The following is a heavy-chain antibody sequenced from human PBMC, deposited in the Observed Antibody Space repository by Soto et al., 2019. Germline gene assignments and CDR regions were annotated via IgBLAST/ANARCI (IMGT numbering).Heavy chain of an antibody. V-gene: IGHV1-46*01. D-gene: IGHD4-17*01. CDR3: VRVYGEIDY. J-gene: IGHJ4*02. CDR1: GYTFTSYY. Sequence: GASVKVSCKASGYTFTSYYMHWVRQAPGQGLEWMGIINPSGDSTSYAQKFQGRVTMTRDTSTSTAYMELSSLRSEDTALYYCVRVYGEIDYWGQGTLVTVSS. CDR2: INPSGDST.